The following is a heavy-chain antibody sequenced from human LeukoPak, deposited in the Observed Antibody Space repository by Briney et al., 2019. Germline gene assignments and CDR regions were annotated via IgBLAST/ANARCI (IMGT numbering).Heavy chain of an antibody. J-gene: IGHJ4*02. V-gene: IGHV3-21*01. CDR2: ISSGSRYI. CDR3: ARLHLYTSGWFYFDS. CDR1: GFTFSSYS. Sequence: GGSLRLSCAASGFTFSSYSMDWVRRAPGKGLEWVTSISSGSRYIYYADSVKGRFTGSRDNAKNSMDLQMNRLRAEDTALYYCARLHLYTSGWFYFDSWGQGTLVTVSS. D-gene: IGHD6-19*01.